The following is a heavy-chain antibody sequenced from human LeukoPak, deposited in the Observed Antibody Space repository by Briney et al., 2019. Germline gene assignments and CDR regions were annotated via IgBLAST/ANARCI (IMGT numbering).Heavy chain of an antibody. CDR1: GVSISSYY. CDR2: ISYTGSF. V-gene: IGHV4-59*12. Sequence: SETLSLTCAVSGVSISSYYRSWIRQPPGMGLEWIGYISYTGSFNYNPSLQSRVTISVDTSKNQFSLKLSSVTAADTAVYYCARVKYRSSWYEGDWFDPWGQGTLVTVSS. D-gene: IGHD6-13*01. CDR3: ARVKYRSSWYEGDWFDP. J-gene: IGHJ5*02.